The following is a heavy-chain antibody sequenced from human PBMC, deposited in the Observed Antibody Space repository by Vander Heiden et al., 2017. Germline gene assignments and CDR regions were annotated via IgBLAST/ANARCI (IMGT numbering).Heavy chain of an antibody. J-gene: IGHJ4*02. D-gene: IGHD3-22*01. CDR2: MSGSGGST. CDR3: AKHATMIVVVIKNFDY. Sequence: EVQLLESGGGLVQPGGSLRLYCAASGFPFSSHAMRWVRQAPGKGLEWVSAMSGSGGSTYYADSVKGRFTISRDNSKNTLYLQMNSLRAEDTAVYYCAKHATMIVVVIKNFDYWGQGTLVTVSS. V-gene: IGHV3-23*01. CDR1: GFPFSSHA.